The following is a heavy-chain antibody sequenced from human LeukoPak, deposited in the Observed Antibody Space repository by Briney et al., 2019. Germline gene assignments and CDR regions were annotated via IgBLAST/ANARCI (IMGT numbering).Heavy chain of an antibody. CDR2: INPNSGGT. Sequence: GASVKVSCKASGYTFTGYYIHWVRQAPGQGLEWMGWINPNSGGTNYAQKFQGRVTMTRDTSISTAYMELSRLRSDDTAVYYCARSYYYDSSGSEGSNWFDPWGQGTLVTVSS. D-gene: IGHD3-22*01. CDR1: GYTFTGYY. CDR3: ARSYYYDSSGSEGSNWFDP. V-gene: IGHV1-2*02. J-gene: IGHJ5*02.